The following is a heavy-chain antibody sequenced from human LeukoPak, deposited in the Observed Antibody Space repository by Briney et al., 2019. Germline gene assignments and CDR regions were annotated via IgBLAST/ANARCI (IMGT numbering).Heavy chain of an antibody. CDR3: ERVGGLYMDV. Sequence: GASVKVSRKASGGTFSSYAISWVRQAPGQGLEWMGGIIPIFGTANYAQKFQGRVTITADESTSTAYMELSSLRTEYTAVHYCERVGGLYMDVWGQGTLVTVSS. V-gene: IGHV1-69*13. CDR2: IIPIFGTA. CDR1: GGTFSSYA. J-gene: IGHJ4*02. D-gene: IGHD2-15*01.